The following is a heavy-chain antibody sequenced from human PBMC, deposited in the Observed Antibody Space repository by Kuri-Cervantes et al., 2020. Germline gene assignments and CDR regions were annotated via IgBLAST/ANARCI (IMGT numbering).Heavy chain of an antibody. J-gene: IGHJ5*02. CDR2: IYYSGST. CDR1: GGSISSSSYY. CDR3: ARTVDSSGYYFNWFDP. Sequence: SETLSLTCTVSGGSISSSSYYWGWIRQPPGKGLEWIGSIYYSGSTNYNPSLKSRVTISVDTSKNQFSLKLSSVTAADTAVYYCARTVDSSGYYFNWFDPWGQGTLVTVSS. D-gene: IGHD3-22*01. V-gene: IGHV4-39*07.